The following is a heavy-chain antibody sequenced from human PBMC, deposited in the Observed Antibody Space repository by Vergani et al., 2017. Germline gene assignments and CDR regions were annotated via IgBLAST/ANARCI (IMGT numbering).Heavy chain of an antibody. CDR2: ISSRFSTI. V-gene: IGHV3-48*03. CDR1: GFTFSSYE. J-gene: IGHJ3*01. D-gene: IGHD1-14*01. CDR3: ARDRGTHPDAFDV. Sequence: EVQLVESGGGLVQPGGSLRLSCAASGFTFSSYEMNWVRQAPGKGLEWVSYISSRFSTIYYADSVKGRFTISRDNAKTSLSLQMNGLRAEDTAVYYCARDRGTHPDAFDVWGQGTMVTVSS.